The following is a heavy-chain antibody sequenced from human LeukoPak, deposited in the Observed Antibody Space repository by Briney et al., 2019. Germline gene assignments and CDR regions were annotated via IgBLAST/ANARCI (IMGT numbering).Heavy chain of an antibody. CDR3: ARGGYTTGFDY. J-gene: IGHJ4*02. Sequence: PGRSLRLSCAASGFTFSSYAMHWLRQAPGKGLEWVAVISYDGSNKYYADSVKGRFTISRDNSKNTLYLQMNSLRAEDTAVYYCARGGYTTGFDYWGQGTLVTVSS. CDR1: GFTFSSYA. V-gene: IGHV3-30-3*01. D-gene: IGHD6-13*01. CDR2: ISYDGSNK.